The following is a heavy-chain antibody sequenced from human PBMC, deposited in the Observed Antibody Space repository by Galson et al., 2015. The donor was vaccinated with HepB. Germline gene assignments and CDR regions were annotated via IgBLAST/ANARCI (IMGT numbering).Heavy chain of an antibody. CDR2: IKSKTDGATP. CDR3: TTDVYYSTYWSWLDP. Sequence: VGRIKSKTDGATPEYAAPVKGRFTISRDDSRNTLYLQMNSLRTDDTAVYYCTTDVYYSTYWSWLDPWGQGTLVTVSS. D-gene: IGHD2-8*02. V-gene: IGHV3-15*01. J-gene: IGHJ5*02.